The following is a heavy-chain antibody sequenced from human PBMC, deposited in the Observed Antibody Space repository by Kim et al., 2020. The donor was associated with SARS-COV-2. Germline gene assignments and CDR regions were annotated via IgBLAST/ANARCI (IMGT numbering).Heavy chain of an antibody. D-gene: IGHD1-26*01. CDR2: ISYDGSYK. CDR1: EFTFSSFG. V-gene: IGHV3-30*18. CDR3: TKDHLPGTYLYYGMDV. J-gene: IGHJ6*02. Sequence: GGSLRLSCAASEFTFSSFGMHWVRQAPGKGLEWVAVISYDGSYKYYADSVKGRFTISRDNSKNTLYLQMNSLRAEDTAVYYCTKDHLPGTYLYYGMDVWGQETTVIVSS.